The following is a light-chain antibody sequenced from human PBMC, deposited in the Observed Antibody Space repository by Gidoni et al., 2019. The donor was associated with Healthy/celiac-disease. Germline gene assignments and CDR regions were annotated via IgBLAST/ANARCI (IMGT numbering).Light chain of an antibody. CDR3: MQALQTRPLT. CDR1: QSLLYSNGYNY. Sequence: DIVMTQSPLSLPVTPGEPASISCRSSQSLLYSNGYNYLDWYLQKPGQSPQLLIYLGSNRASGVPDRFSGSGSGTDFTLKISRVEAEDVGVYYCMQALQTRPLTLGGGTKVEIK. V-gene: IGKV2-28*01. J-gene: IGKJ4*01. CDR2: LGS.